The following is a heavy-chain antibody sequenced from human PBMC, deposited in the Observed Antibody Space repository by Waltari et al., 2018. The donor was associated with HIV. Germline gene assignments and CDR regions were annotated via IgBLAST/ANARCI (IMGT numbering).Heavy chain of an antibody. Sequence: QVQLGQSGAVVKKTGSSLKVSCTASGGTRSSYAHSWVRQSPGQGLAWMGGIIRIFGTSNYAQKFQDRGTITADESRSTAYMEVSSLRSEDTAVYYCARDRELRYFDWSKSTFATFDYWGQGTLVTVSS. CDR3: ARDRELRYFDWSKSTFATFDY. CDR1: GGTRSSYA. D-gene: IGHD3-9*01. CDR2: IIRIFGTS. V-gene: IGHV1-69*01. J-gene: IGHJ4*02.